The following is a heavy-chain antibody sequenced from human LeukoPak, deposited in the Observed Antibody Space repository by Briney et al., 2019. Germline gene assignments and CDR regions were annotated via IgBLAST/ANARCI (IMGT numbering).Heavy chain of an antibody. J-gene: IGHJ5*02. D-gene: IGHD3-10*01. CDR3: ARGSGYYGSGSLNWFDP. CDR1: GGSISSYY. CDR2: IYTSGST. Sequence: SETLSLTCTVSGGSISSYYWSWIRQPAGKGLEWIGRIYTSGSTHYNPSLKSRVTMSVDTSKNQFSLKLSSVTAADTAVYYCARGSGYYGSGSLNWFDPWGQGTLVTVSS. V-gene: IGHV4-4*07.